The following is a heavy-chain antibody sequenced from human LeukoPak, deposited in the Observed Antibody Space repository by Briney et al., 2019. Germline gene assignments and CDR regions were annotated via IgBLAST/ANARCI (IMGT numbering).Heavy chain of an antibody. D-gene: IGHD2-2*01. CDR2: ISTSGSNI. V-gene: IGHV3-48*03. CDR3: ARHQLLDY. Sequence: GGSLRLSCAASGFTFTYSEMNWIRQAPGKGLEWVSYISTSGSNIYYADSVKGRFTISRDNAKNSLYLQMNSLRAEDTAVYYCARHQLLDYWDQGTLVTVSS. CDR1: GFTFTYSE. J-gene: IGHJ4*02.